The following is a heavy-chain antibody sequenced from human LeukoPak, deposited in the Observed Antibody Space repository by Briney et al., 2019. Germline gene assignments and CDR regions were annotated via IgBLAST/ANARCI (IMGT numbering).Heavy chain of an antibody. CDR2: ISGGGST. J-gene: IGHJ3*02. D-gene: IGHD3-22*01. Sequence: PGGSLRLSCAASGFTVSDNYTSWVRQAPGKGLEWVSAISGGGSTYYVDSVKGRFIISRDNSKNTVYLQLNSLRAEDTAVYYCARGGDTIGSIRSPFDIWGQGTMVTVSS. CDR1: GFTVSDNY. CDR3: ARGGDTIGSIRSPFDI. V-gene: IGHV3-53*01.